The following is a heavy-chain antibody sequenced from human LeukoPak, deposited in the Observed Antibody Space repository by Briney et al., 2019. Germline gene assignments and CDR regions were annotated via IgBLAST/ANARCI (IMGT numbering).Heavy chain of an antibody. D-gene: IGHD3-10*01. J-gene: IGHJ3*02. CDR3: AKDSRSALGFGAFDI. CDR2: ISWNSGSI. V-gene: IGHV3-9*01. Sequence: SLRLSCAASGFTFDGYAMHWVRQAPGKGLEGVSGISWNSGSIGYADSVKGRFTISRDNAKNSLYLQMNSLRAEDTALYHCAKDSRSALGFGAFDIGGQGTMVTVSS. CDR1: GFTFDGYA.